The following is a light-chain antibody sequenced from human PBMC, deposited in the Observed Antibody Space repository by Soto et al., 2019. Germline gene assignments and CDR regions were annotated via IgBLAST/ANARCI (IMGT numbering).Light chain of an antibody. CDR1: RSISNW. CDR2: DAS. CDR3: QQYGSSLT. V-gene: IGKV1-5*01. J-gene: IGKJ5*01. Sequence: DTQMTQSPSTLSASVGDRATITCRASRSISNWLAWYQQRPGIAPKLLIFDASILQSGVPSRFSGSGSGTEFTLTISRLEPEDFSVFYCQQYGSSLTFGQGTRLEI.